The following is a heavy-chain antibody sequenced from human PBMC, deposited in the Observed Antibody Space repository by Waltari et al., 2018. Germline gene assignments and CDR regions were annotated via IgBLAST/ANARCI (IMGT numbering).Heavy chain of an antibody. Sequence: QLQLQESGPGLVKPSETLSLSCTVSGDSISRSDYYWGWIRQPPGKGLEWIGSVDDSGNSYYNPSLKSRVDISTDTSKNQLSLRLTSVTAADSAVYHCARQRPAALVAWFDSWGQVTPVIVSS. J-gene: IGHJ5*01. D-gene: IGHD2-2*01. V-gene: IGHV4-39*07. CDR3: ARQRPAALVAWFDS. CDR1: GDSISRSDYY. CDR2: VDDSGNS.